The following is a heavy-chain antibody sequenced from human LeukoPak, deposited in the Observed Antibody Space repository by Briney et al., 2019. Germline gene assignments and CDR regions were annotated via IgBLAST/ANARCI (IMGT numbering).Heavy chain of an antibody. Sequence: GGSLRLSCAASGFTFSSYGMHGVRQAPGKGLEWGAVIWYDGSNKYYADSVKGRFTISRDNSKNTLYLQMNSLRAEDTAVYYCARERSSSSGFGFDPWGQGTLVTVSS. CDR3: ARERSSSSGFGFDP. CDR2: IWYDGSNK. CDR1: GFTFSSYG. D-gene: IGHD6-6*01. V-gene: IGHV3-33*01. J-gene: IGHJ5*02.